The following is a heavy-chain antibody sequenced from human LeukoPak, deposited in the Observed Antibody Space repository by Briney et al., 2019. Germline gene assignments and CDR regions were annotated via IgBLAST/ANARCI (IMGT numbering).Heavy chain of an antibody. CDR2: IKEDGSQK. Sequence: PGGSLRLSCAASGFTFSRYWMTWVRQAPGKGLEWVANIKEDGSQKYYVDSVKGRFTISRDNAKGSLYLQMNSLRAEDTAVYYCAGDDRSTRSSFGLDAYDVWGQGTMATVSS. D-gene: IGHD6-6*01. V-gene: IGHV3-7*01. J-gene: IGHJ3*01. CDR1: GFTFSRYW. CDR3: AGDDRSTRSSFGLDAYDV.